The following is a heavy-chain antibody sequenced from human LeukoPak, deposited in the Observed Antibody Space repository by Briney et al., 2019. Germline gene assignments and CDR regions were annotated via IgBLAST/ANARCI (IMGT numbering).Heavy chain of an antibody. CDR2: ISSSSYI. J-gene: IGHJ4*02. V-gene: IGHV3-21*01. Sequence: PGGSLRLSCAASGFTFSSYSMNWVRQAPGKGLEWVSSISSSSYIYYADSVKGRFTISRDNAKNSLYLQMNSLRAEDTAVYYCARDPPYYYDSSGYAFDYWGQGTLVTVSS. CDR1: GFTFSSYS. D-gene: IGHD3-22*01. CDR3: ARDPPYYYDSSGYAFDY.